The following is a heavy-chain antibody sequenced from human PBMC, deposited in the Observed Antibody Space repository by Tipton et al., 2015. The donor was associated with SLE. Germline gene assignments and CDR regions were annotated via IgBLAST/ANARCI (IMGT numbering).Heavy chain of an antibody. CDR2: IYKSGST. CDR3: AREMWEIPPGTFDI. Sequence: LRLSCSVSGGSIYSSNYYWTWIRQPAGKGLEWIGHIYKSGSTNYNPSLESRVTISVDTSKNQFSLRLRSVTASDTAVYFCAREMWEIPPGTFDIWGQGTIVSVSS. V-gene: IGHV4-61*09. D-gene: IGHD1-26*01. CDR1: GGSIYSSNYY. J-gene: IGHJ3*02.